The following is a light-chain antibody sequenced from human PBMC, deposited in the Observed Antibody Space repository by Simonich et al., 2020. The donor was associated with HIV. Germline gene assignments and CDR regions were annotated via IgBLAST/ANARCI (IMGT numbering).Light chain of an antibody. V-gene: IGKV3-15*01. CDR2: GAS. J-gene: IGKJ4*01. Sequence: EIVMTQSPATLSVSPGERATLPCRASQSVSDNFAWYQQKPGQAPRLLIYGASTRATGIPARFSGSGSGTEFTLTISSMQSEDFAVYYCQQYNTWPTFGGGTRVEIK. CDR1: QSVSDN. CDR3: QQYNTWPT.